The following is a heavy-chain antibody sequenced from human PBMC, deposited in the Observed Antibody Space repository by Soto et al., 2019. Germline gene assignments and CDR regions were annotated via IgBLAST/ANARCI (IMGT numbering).Heavy chain of an antibody. V-gene: IGHV3-30-3*01. CDR2: MSYDGNQK. CDR1: GVTFSRYA. D-gene: IGHD3-9*01. J-gene: IGHJ4*02. Sequence: GGSLRLSCAASGVTFSRYAIHWVRQAPGKGLEWVTVMSYDGNQKHYADSVKGRFTVSRDDSENTVFLQMTSLRPEDTATYYCAKDRYFDSYYLDSWGQGTLVTVS. CDR3: AKDRYFDSYYLDS.